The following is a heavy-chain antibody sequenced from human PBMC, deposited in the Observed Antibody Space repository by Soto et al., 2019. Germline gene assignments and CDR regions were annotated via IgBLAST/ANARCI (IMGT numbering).Heavy chain of an antibody. CDR3: ARERYSGPSGYEEDLDY. V-gene: IGHV4-61*01. D-gene: IGHD5-12*01. CDR2: IYYSGST. CDR1: GGSVSSGSYY. J-gene: IGHJ4*02. Sequence: PSETLSLTCTVSGGSVSSGSYYWSWIRQPPGKGLEWIGYIYYSGSTNYNPSLKSRVTISVDTSKNQFSLKLSSVTAADTAVYYCARERYSGPSGYEEDLDYWGQGTLVTVSS.